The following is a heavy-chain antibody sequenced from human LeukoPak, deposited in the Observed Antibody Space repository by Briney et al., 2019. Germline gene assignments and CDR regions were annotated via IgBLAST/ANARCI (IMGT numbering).Heavy chain of an antibody. D-gene: IGHD3-16*01. CDR3: ARGPRYDYVWVSLRHGLQFDY. Sequence: PSETLSLTCTVSGGSISSYYWTWIRQPPGKALEWIGYIYHGGRINYNPSLKSRVTISVDTSKNQFSLKLSSVTAADTAVYYCARGPRYDYVWVSLRHGLQFDYWGQGTLVTVSS. CDR2: IYHGGRI. CDR1: GGSISSYY. V-gene: IGHV4-59*12. J-gene: IGHJ4*02.